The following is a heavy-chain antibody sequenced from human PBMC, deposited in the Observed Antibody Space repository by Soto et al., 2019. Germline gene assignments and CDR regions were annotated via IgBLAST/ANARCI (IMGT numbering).Heavy chain of an antibody. CDR3: ARSVLKTQYYYYYYGMDV. CDR1: GVNFSSYA. Sequence: SVKVSCKASGVNFSSYAISWVRQAPGQGLEWMGGIIPIFGTANYAQKFQGRVTITADKSTSTAYMELSSLRSEDTAVYYCARSVLKTQYYYYYYGMDVWGQGTTVTVSS. V-gene: IGHV1-69*06. D-gene: IGHD3-10*01. CDR2: IIPIFGTA. J-gene: IGHJ6*02.